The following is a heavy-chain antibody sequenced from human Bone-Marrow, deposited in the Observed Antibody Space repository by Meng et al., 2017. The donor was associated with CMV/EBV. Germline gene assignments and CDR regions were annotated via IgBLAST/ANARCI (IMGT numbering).Heavy chain of an antibody. D-gene: IGHD3-3*01. V-gene: IGHV3-30*04. CDR1: GFTFSSYA. CDR3: AKDRRSKIFTADPFDM. CDR2: ISYDGSNK. Sequence: GGSLRLSCAASGFTFSSYAMHWVRQAPGKGLEWVAVISYDGSNKYYADSVKGRFTISRENSKNTLYLQMNSLRDEDTAMYYCAKDRRSKIFTADPFDMWGQGTVVTFSS. J-gene: IGHJ3*02.